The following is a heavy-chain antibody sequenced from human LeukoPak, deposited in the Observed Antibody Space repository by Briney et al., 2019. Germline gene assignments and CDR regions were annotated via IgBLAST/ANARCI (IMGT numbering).Heavy chain of an antibody. CDR2: INHSGST. V-gene: IGHV4-39*07. Sequence: SETLSLACTVSGGSISSSSYYWGWIRQPPGKGLEWIGEINHSGSTNYNPSLKSRVTISVDTSKNQFSLKLSSVTAADTAVYYCARGHIMVRGVIYYFDYWGQGTLVTVSS. CDR3: ARGHIMVRGVIYYFDY. D-gene: IGHD3-10*01. CDR1: GGSISSSSYY. J-gene: IGHJ4*02.